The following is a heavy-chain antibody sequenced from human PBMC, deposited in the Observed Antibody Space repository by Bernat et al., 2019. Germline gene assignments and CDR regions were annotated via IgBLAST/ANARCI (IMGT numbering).Heavy chain of an antibody. CDR1: GFTFSSYY. V-gene: IGHV3-74*01. Sequence: EVQLLESGGGLVQPGGSLRLSCAASGFTFSSYYMHWVRQAPGKGLVWVSRVNIDGSNTGYADSVKGRFTISRDNAKNTLYLQMNTLRAEDTAVYYCARYYGSGTYAVDYWGQGTLVTVSS. J-gene: IGHJ4*02. CDR2: VNIDGSNT. D-gene: IGHD3-10*01. CDR3: ARYYGSGTYAVDY.